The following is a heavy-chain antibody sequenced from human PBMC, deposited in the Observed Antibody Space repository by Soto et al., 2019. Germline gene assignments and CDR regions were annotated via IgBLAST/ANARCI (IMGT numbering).Heavy chain of an antibody. CDR1: GDSIGTYN. V-gene: IGHV4-59*08. D-gene: IGHD1-26*01. Sequence: QVQLQASGPGLVKPSDTLSLTCTVSGDSIGTYNWGWIRQPPGKRLEWIGYIYSNGGTSYNPALYSRVTISADTSTKQFSLRLSSVTAADTAVYYCVRQGIGALHGLVDVWDQGTTVTVSS. J-gene: IGHJ6*02. CDR2: IYSNGGT. CDR3: VRQGIGALHGLVDV.